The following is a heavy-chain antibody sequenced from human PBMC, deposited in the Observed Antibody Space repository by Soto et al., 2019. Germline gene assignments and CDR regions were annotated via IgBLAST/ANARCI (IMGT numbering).Heavy chain of an antibody. CDR2: ISSSSSYI. D-gene: IGHD5-12*01. Sequence: EVQLVESGGGLVKPGGSLRLSCAASGFTFSSYSMNWVRQAPGKVLEWVSSISSSSSYIYYADSVKGRFTISRDNAKNSLYLQMNSLRAEDTAVYYCARDQGYSGYDRYSYYGMDVWGQGTTVTVSS. V-gene: IGHV3-21*01. CDR3: ARDQGYSGYDRYSYYGMDV. CDR1: GFTFSSYS. J-gene: IGHJ6*02.